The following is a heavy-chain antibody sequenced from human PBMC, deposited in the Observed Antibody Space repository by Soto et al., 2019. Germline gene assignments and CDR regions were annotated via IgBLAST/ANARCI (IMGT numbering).Heavy chain of an antibody. CDR2: IYYSGST. J-gene: IGHJ3*02. Sequence: TLSLTCTVSGGSISSGDYYWSWIRQPPGKGLEWIGYIYYSGSTYYNPSLKSRVTISVDTSKNQFSLKLSSVTAADTAVYYCASELLYYYDSTSKKNAFDIWGQGTMVTVSS. D-gene: IGHD3-22*01. CDR3: ASELLYYYDSTSKKNAFDI. CDR1: GGSISSGDYY. V-gene: IGHV4-30-4*01.